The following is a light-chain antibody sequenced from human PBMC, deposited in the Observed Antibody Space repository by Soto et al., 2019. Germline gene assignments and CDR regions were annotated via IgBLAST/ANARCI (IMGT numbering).Light chain of an antibody. Sequence: DIQMTQSPSALSASVGDRVTITCRTGQTISIYLNWYQQKPGKAPKLLIYAASNLQSGVPSRFSGSGSGTDFTLTISGLQHEDYATYYCQQSYDSLSITFGQGTRLEI. J-gene: IGKJ5*01. V-gene: IGKV1-39*01. CDR1: QTISIY. CDR2: AAS. CDR3: QQSYDSLSIT.